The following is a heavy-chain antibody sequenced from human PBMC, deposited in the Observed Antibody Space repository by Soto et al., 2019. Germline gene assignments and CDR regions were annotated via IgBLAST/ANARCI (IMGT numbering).Heavy chain of an antibody. CDR2: IGTAGDT. D-gene: IGHD6-19*01. J-gene: IGHJ3*02. Sequence: EVQLVESGGGLVQPGGSLRLSCAASGFTFSSYDMHWVRQATGKGLEWVSAIGTAGDTYYPGSVKGRFTISRENAKNSLYLQMNSLSAGDTAVYYCAREDSSGWYHAFDIWGQGTMVTVSS. CDR1: GFTFSSYD. V-gene: IGHV3-13*04. CDR3: AREDSSGWYHAFDI.